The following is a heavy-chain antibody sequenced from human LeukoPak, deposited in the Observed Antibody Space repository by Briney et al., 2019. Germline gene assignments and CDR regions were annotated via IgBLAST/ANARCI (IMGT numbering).Heavy chain of an antibody. CDR1: GFTFSSSA. J-gene: IGHJ4*02. CDR2: INGGDYST. D-gene: IGHD3-10*01. Sequence: TGGSLRLSCAASGFTFSSSAMSWVRQAPGKGLQWLSSINGGDYSTYYADSVKGRFTISRDSSKNLLYLQMNSLTTDDTAIYYCATANPTPRGINFDFWGQGTLVTVSS. V-gene: IGHV3-23*01. CDR3: ATANPTPRGINFDF.